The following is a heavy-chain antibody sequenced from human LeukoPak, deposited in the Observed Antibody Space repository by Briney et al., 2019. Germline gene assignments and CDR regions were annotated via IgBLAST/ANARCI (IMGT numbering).Heavy chain of an antibody. CDR1: GFTFSSYA. V-gene: IGHV3-23*01. D-gene: IGHD3-22*01. CDR2: ISGSGGST. CDR3: AKTDYYDSSGYYRFFDY. Sequence: GGSLRLSCAASGFTFSSYAMSWVRQAPGKGLEWVSPISGSGGSTYYADSVKGRFTISRDNSKNTLYLQMNSLRAEDTAVYYCAKTDYYDSSGYYRFFDYWGQGTLVTVYS. J-gene: IGHJ4*02.